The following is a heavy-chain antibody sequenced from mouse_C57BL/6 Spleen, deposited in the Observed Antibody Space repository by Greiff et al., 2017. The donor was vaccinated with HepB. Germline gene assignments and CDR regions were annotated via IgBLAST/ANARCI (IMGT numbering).Heavy chain of an antibody. Sequence: EVQLQQSGPELVKPGASVKISCKASGYTFTDYYMNWVKQSHGKSLEWIGDINPNNGGTSYNQKFKGKATLTVDKSSSTAYMELRSLTSEDSAVYYCARRGGSFLWGQGTTLTVSS. D-gene: IGHD1-1*02. J-gene: IGHJ2*01. CDR3: ARRGGSFL. CDR1: GYTFTDYY. V-gene: IGHV1-26*01. CDR2: INPNNGGT.